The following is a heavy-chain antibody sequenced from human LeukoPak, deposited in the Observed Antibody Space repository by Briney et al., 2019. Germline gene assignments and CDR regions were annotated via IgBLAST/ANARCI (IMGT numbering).Heavy chain of an antibody. J-gene: IGHJ3*02. CDR1: GGSISSSSYY. CDR3: ARHPTHRAFDI. Sequence: SETLSLTCTVSGGSISSSSYYWGWIRQPPGKGLEWIGSIYYSGSTYYNPSLKSRVTISVDTSKNQFSLKLSSVTAADTAMYYCARHPTHRAFDIWGQGTMVTVSS. CDR2: IYYSGST. V-gene: IGHV4-39*01.